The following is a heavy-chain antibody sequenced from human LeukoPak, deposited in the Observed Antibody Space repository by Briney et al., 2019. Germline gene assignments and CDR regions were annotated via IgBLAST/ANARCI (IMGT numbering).Heavy chain of an antibody. CDR3: AKNPRYFDWLLLPADFDY. CDR1: GFTFSSYA. Sequence: GGSLRLSCAASGFTFSSYAMSWVRQAPGKGLEWVSAISGSGGSTYYADSVKGRFTISRDNSKNTLYLQMNSLRAEDTAVYYCAKNPRYFDWLLLPADFDYWGQGTLVTASS. J-gene: IGHJ4*02. V-gene: IGHV3-23*01. CDR2: ISGSGGST. D-gene: IGHD3-9*01.